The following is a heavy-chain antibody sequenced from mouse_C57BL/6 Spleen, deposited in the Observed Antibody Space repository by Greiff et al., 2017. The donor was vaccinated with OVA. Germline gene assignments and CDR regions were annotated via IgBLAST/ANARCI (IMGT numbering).Heavy chain of an antibody. V-gene: IGHV5-4*03. Sequence: EVMLVESGGGLVKPGGSLKLSCAASGFTFSSYAMSWVRQTPEKRLEWVATISDGGSYTYYPDNVKGRFTISGDNAKNNLYLQMSHLKSEDTAMYYCARSDRDDYDGAWFAYWGQGTLVTVSA. J-gene: IGHJ3*01. CDR2: ISDGGSYT. CDR3: ARSDRDDYDGAWFAY. CDR1: GFTFSSYA. D-gene: IGHD2-4*01.